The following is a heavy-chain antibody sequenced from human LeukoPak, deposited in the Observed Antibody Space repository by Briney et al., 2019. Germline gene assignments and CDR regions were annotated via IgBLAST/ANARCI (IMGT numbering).Heavy chain of an antibody. Sequence: SETLSLTCTVAGGSISSYYWSWIRQPPGKGLEWIGYIYYSGSINYNPSLKSRVTISVDTSKNQFSLKLSSVTAADTAVYYCAREEETYYYDSSGYHGAFDIWGQGTMVTVSS. V-gene: IGHV4-59*01. CDR2: IYYSGSI. D-gene: IGHD3-22*01. J-gene: IGHJ3*02. CDR3: AREEETYYYDSSGYHGAFDI. CDR1: GGSISSYY.